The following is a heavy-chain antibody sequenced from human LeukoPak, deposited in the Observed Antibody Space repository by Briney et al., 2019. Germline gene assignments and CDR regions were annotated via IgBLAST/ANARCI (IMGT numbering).Heavy chain of an antibody. CDR1: GYTFTIYG. Sequence: ASVTVSFKASGYTFTIYGISWVRRAPGQGLEWMGWISAYNGNTNYAQKLQGRVTMTTDTYTNTAYMELRSLRSDDTAVYYCAGSLGYCTSNVCYLKYWGQGTLVTVSS. CDR3: AGSLGYCTSNVCYLKY. CDR2: ISAYNGNT. V-gene: IGHV1-18*01. J-gene: IGHJ4*02. D-gene: IGHD2-8*01.